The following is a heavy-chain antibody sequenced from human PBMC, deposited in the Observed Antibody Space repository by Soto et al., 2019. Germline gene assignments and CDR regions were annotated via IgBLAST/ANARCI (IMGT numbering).Heavy chain of an antibody. CDR2: IYYSGST. CDR1: GDSINNRSYY. Sequence: SETLSLTCTVTGDSINNRSYYWGWIRQPPGKGLEWIGSIYYSGSTYNNPSLKSRVSMSVDTSKNQFSLKLRSVTAADTALYYCARQRTSVVTQAYFDSWGQGSLVT. J-gene: IGHJ4*02. CDR3: ARQRTSVVTQAYFDS. D-gene: IGHD2-21*02. V-gene: IGHV4-39*01.